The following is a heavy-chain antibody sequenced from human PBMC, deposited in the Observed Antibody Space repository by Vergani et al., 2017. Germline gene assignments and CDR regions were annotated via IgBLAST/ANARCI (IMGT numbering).Heavy chain of an antibody. V-gene: IGHV5-51*01. CDR1: GYSFTSYW. J-gene: IGHJ6*03. CDR2: IYPGDSDT. CDR3: AGHIVVVPAAISYYMDV. D-gene: IGHD2-2*01. Sequence: EVQLVQSGAEVKKPGESLKISCKGSGYSFTSYWIGWVRQMPGKGLEWMGIIYPGDSDTRYSPSFQGQVTISADKSISTAYLQWRSLKASDTAMYYCAGHIVVVPAAISYYMDVWGKGTTVTVSS.